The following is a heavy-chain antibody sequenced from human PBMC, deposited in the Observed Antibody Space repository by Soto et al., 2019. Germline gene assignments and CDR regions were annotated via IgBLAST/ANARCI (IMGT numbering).Heavy chain of an antibody. Sequence: SETLSLTCTVSGGSISSYYWSWIRQPPGKGLEWIGYIYYSGSTNYNPSLKSRVTISVDTSKNQFSLKLSSVTAADTAVYYCARFAAIYDAFDIWGQGTMVTVSS. V-gene: IGHV4-59*01. D-gene: IGHD3-9*01. CDR1: GGSISSYY. CDR2: IYYSGST. CDR3: ARFAAIYDAFDI. J-gene: IGHJ3*02.